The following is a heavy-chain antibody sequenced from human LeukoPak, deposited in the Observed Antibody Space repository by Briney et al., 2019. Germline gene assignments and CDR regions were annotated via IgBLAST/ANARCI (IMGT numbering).Heavy chain of an antibody. CDR2: IYHSGST. V-gene: IGHV4-38-2*02. D-gene: IGHD1-1*01. Sequence: SETLSLTCTVSGYSIGSGYYWGWIRQPPGKGLEWIGSIYHSGSTYYNPSLKSRVTMSVDTSKNQFSLKLSSVTAADTAVYYCARDRGTWNDDGFDYWGQGTLVTVSS. CDR1: GYSIGSGYY. CDR3: ARDRGTWNDDGFDY. J-gene: IGHJ4*02.